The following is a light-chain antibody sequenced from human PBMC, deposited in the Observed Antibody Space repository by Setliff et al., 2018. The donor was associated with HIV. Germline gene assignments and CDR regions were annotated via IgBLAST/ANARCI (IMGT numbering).Light chain of an antibody. CDR2: EVS. V-gene: IGLV2-14*01. J-gene: IGLJ1*01. CDR1: ISDVGGFNY. Sequence: QSVLTQPASVPGSPGQSITISCTGTISDVGGFNYVSWYQQHPGKAPKLMIYEVSNRPSWISNRFSGSKSANTASLTISGLQAEDEADYYCSSYTSSSTPYVFGTGTKVTVL. CDR3: SSYTSSSTPYV.